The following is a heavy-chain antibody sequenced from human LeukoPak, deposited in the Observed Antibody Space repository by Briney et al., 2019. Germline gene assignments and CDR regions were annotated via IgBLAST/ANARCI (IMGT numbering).Heavy chain of an antibody. CDR1: GGSISSGDYY. J-gene: IGHJ4*02. Sequence: TSQTLSLTCTVSGGSISSGDYYWSWIRQPPGKGLEWIGYIYYSGSTYHNPSLKSRVTISVDTSKNQFSLKLSSVTAADTAVYYCARVVDYASPGFDYWGQGTLVTVSS. CDR2: IYYSGST. CDR3: ARVVDYASPGFDY. V-gene: IGHV4-30-4*08. D-gene: IGHD2-2*01.